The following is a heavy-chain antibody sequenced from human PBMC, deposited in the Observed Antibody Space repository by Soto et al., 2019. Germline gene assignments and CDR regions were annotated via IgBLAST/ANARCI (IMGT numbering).Heavy chain of an antibody. CDR3: ARGLISGSHYSGGWYYFDA. D-gene: IGHD1-26*01. CDR2: INHSGSA. CDR1: GGSFSDYI. J-gene: IGHJ4*02. V-gene: IGHV4-34*01. Sequence: QVQLQQSGAGLLKPSETLSLTCDVYGGSFSDYIWTWIRQTPGKGLQWIGQINHSGSANYNPSLKSRVTISVHTSSSQFSLEPSPVTDADTAVYYCARGLISGSHYSGGWYYFDAWGQGTQVTVSS.